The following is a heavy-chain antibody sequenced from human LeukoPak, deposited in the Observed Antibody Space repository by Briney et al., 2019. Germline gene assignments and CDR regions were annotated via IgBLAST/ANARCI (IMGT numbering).Heavy chain of an antibody. CDR2: IQNDGSNE. D-gene: IGHD3-16*01. V-gene: IGHV3-30*19. CDR1: GFTFRSYG. CDR3: ARLLETYDYVWGSYGFDS. J-gene: IGHJ4*02. Sequence: PGGSLRLSCAASGFTFRSYGMHWVRQAPGKGLEWVAYIQNDGSNEQYADSVKGRFSISRDSSKNILYLQMNSLRAEDTAVFYCARLLETYDYVWGSYGFDSWGQGTLVTVSS.